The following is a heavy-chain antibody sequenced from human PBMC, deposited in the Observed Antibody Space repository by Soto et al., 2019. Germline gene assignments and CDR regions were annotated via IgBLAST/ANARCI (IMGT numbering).Heavy chain of an antibody. CDR1: GFTFGAFA. D-gene: IGHD3-10*01. J-gene: IGHJ4*02. Sequence: GGSLRLSCAVSGFTFGAFAMYWVRQAPGKGLEWVALISYDGRNEDYAESVRGRFTISRDNSKNTLYLDMNSLSAEDSAVYFCAKGVVREPAYFDDWGQGTLVTVSS. V-gene: IGHV3-30*18. CDR2: ISYDGRNE. CDR3: AKGVVREPAYFDD.